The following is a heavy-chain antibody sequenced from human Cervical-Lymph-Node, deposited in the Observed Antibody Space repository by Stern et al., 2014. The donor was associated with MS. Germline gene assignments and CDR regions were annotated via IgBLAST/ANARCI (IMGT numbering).Heavy chain of an antibody. CDR1: GFTFKEYS. D-gene: IGHD4-11*01. J-gene: IGHJ4*02. CDR2: ITRGSSDI. V-gene: IGHV3-21*01. CDR3: AREDYTQDFDY. Sequence: EVQLVEYGGGLVQPGGSLRLSCAGSGFTFKEYSMNWVRQAPGKGLEWVSYITRGSSDIHYADSGKGRFTISRDNVKNSLYLQMNSLRAEDTALYYCAREDYTQDFDYWGRGTLVTVSS.